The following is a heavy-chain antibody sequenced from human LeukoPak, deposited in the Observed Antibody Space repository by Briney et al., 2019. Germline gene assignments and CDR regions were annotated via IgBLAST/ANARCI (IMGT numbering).Heavy chain of an antibody. CDR3: ARSPYHDSSVITWWLDY. V-gene: IGHV5-51*01. Sequence: GESLKISCKGSGYSFTSYWIGWVRQMPGKGLEWMGIIYPGDSDTRYSPSFRGQVTISADKSISTAYLQWSSLKASDTAMYYCARSPYHDSSVITWWLDYWGQGTLVTVSS. J-gene: IGHJ4*02. CDR2: IYPGDSDT. D-gene: IGHD3-22*01. CDR1: GYSFTSYW.